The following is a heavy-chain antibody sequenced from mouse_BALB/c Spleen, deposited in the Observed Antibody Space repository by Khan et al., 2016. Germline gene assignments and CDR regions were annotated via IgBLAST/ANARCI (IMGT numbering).Heavy chain of an antibody. J-gene: IGHJ4*01. CDR3: ARSYSSYAMDY. CDR2: INTHSGVP. Sequence: QIQLVQSGPEVKKPGETVRISCKASGYTFTTAGMQWVQRMPGKGLKWIGWINTHSGVPKYAEDFKGRFAFSLDTSASTAYLQISNLKNEDTASYFCARSYSSYAMDYWGQGTSVTVSS. CDR1: GYTFTTAG. V-gene: IGHV9-4*02. D-gene: IGHD1-1*01.